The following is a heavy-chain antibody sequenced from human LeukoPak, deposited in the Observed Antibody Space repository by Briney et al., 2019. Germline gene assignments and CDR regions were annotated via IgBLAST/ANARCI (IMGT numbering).Heavy chain of an antibody. V-gene: IGHV3-30*18. CDR3: AKDSTPTRTHYYDSSGYYPGN. Sequence: GGSLRLSCAASGFTFSSYGMHWVRQAPGKGLEWVAVISYDGSNKYYADSVKGRFTISRDNPKNTLYLQMNSLRAEDTAVYYCAKDSTPTRTHYYDSSGYYPGNWGQGTLVTVSS. D-gene: IGHD3-22*01. CDR2: ISYDGSNK. J-gene: IGHJ4*02. CDR1: GFTFSSYG.